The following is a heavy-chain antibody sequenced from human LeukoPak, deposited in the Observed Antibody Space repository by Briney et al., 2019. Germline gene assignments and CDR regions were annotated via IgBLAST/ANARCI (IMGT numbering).Heavy chain of an antibody. CDR1: GFTFSSYG. CDR2: ISYDGSNK. CDR3: AKSLRIQLWPPQFY. D-gene: IGHD5-18*01. V-gene: IGHV3-30*18. Sequence: PGGSLRLSCAASGFTFSSYGMHWVRQAPGKGLEWVAVISYDGSNKYYADSVKGRFTISRDNSKNTLYLQMNSLRAEDTAVYYCAKSLRIQLWPPQFYWGQGTLVTVSS. J-gene: IGHJ4*02.